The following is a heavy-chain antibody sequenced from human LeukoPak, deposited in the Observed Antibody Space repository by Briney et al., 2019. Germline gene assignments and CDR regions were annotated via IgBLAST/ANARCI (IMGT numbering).Heavy chain of an antibody. CDR1: GASFSGYY. CDR3: ARGGYSSGWLYLY. Sequence: PSETLSLTCAVYGASFSGYYWTWIRQPPGKGLEWIGYIYHSGSTYYNPSLKSRVTISVDRSRNQFSLKLSSVTAADTAVYYCARGGYSSGWLYLYWGQGTLVTVSS. D-gene: IGHD6-19*01. V-gene: IGHV4-34*01. CDR2: IYHSGST. J-gene: IGHJ4*02.